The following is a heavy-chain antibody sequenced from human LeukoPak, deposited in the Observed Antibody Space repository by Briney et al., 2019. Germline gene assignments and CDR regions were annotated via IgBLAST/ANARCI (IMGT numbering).Heavy chain of an antibody. CDR3: ARGTYDSSGYYFDY. J-gene: IGHJ4*02. V-gene: IGHV1-18*01. Sequence: ASVTVSLKASGYTFTSYGIGWVRQAPGQGLEWMGWISAYNGNTNYAQKLQGRVTMTTDTSTSTAYMELRSLRSDDTAVYYCARGTYDSSGYYFDYWGQGTLVTVSS. CDR1: GYTFTSYG. CDR2: ISAYNGNT. D-gene: IGHD3-22*01.